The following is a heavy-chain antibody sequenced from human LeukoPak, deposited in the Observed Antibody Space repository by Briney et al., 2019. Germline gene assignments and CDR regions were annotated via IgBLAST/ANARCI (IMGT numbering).Heavy chain of an antibody. CDR2: INWNGGST. CDR1: GFTFDDYG. V-gene: IGHV3-20*04. D-gene: IGHD4-17*01. CDR3: ARAVTPGGYFDY. J-gene: IGHJ4*02. Sequence: GGSLRLSCAASGFTFDDYGMSWVRQAPGKGLEWVSGINWNGGSTGYADSVKGRFTISRDNAKNSLYLQMDTLSVEDTAVYYCARAVTPGGYFDYWGQGTLVTVSS.